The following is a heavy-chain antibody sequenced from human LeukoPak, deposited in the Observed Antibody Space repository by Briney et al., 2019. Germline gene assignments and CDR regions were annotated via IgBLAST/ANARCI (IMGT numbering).Heavy chain of an antibody. CDR3: AKDVESWLPQGSNWFDP. D-gene: IGHD3-3*01. V-gene: IGHV3-11*01. Sequence: GGSLRLSCAASGFTFSDYYMNWIRQAPGKGLECLSYISGSGTSIYYADSVKGRFTISRDNAKNTLYLQMNGLRAEDTAVYYCAKDVESWLPQGSNWFDPWGQGTLVTVSS. CDR2: ISGSGTSI. CDR1: GFTFSDYY. J-gene: IGHJ5*02.